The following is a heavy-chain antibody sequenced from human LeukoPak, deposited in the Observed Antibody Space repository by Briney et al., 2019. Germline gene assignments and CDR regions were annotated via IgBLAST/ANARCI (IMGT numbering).Heavy chain of an antibody. CDR3: ARPSGSYSEPFDY. CDR1: GYTFTSFY. J-gene: IGHJ4*02. D-gene: IGHD1-26*01. CDR2: INPSGGST. V-gene: IGHV1-46*01. Sequence: ASVKVSCKASGYTFTSFYMHWVRQAPGQGLEWMGIINPSGGSTNYAQKFQGRVTMTGDTSTSTVYMELSSLRSEDTAVYYCARPSGSYSEPFDYWGQGTLITVSS.